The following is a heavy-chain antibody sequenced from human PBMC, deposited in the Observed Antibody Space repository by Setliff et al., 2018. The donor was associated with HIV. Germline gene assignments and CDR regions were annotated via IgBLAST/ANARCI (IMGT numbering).Heavy chain of an antibody. D-gene: IGHD3-10*01. Sequence: SETLSLTCNVSGDSIKDYYWSWIRQPPGKGLEWLGYMSFSANSNYNPSLKNRITISIDTSKNQFSLRLKSVTAADAAIYYCARGAGAFGAKLDSWGQGSQVTVS. V-gene: IGHV4-59*01. J-gene: IGHJ4*02. CDR1: GDSIKDYY. CDR3: ARGAGAFGAKLDS. CDR2: MSFSANS.